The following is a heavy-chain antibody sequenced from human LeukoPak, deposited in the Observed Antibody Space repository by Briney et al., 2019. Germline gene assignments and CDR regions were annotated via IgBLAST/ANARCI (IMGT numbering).Heavy chain of an antibody. CDR2: VNSDGGST. Sequence: GGSLRLSCAASGFTVSSNYMSWVRQAPGKGLEWVSRVNSDGGSTRYADSVKGRFTISRDNAKNTLYLQMNSLRAEDTALYYCARDVGGSGNYYFDYWGQGTLVTVSS. CDR3: ARDVGGSGNYYFDY. CDR1: GFTVSSNY. V-gene: IGHV3-74*01. J-gene: IGHJ4*02. D-gene: IGHD3-10*01.